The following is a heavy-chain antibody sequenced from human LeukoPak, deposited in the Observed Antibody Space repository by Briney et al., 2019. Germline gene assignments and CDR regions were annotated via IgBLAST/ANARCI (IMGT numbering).Heavy chain of an antibody. V-gene: IGHV1-3*04. CDR3: ARGITRQQQSPPGY. D-gene: IGHD6-13*01. CDR2: INTVNGDR. CDR1: GGTFSSYA. J-gene: IGHJ4*02. Sequence: EASVKVSCKASGGTFSSYAISWVRQAPGQRLEWMGWINTVNGDRKYSQNFQGRVTITRDTSASTAYMELSRLRSEDTAVYYCARGITRQQQSPPGYWGQGTLVTVAS.